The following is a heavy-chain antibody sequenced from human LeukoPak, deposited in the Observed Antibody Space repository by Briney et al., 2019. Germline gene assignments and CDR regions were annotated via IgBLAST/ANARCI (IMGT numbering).Heavy chain of an antibody. D-gene: IGHD6-19*01. Sequence: INPYICETKYVQKFQGRVTMTRDTSISTDYMDVRRLRSDDTAVYYCATWGSSGWYTFDYWGQGTLVTVSS. CDR2: INPYICET. V-gene: IGHV1-2*02. J-gene: IGHJ4*02. CDR3: ATWGSSGWYTFDY.